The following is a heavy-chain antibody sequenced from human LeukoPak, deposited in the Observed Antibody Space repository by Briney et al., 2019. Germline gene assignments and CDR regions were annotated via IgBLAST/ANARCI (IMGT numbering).Heavy chain of an antibody. D-gene: IGHD6-13*01. CDR1: GGSISSYY. CDR2: IYYSGST. Sequence: KTSETLSLTCTVSGGSISSYYWSWIRQPPGKGLEWIGYIYYSGSTNYNPSLKSRVTISVDTSKNQFSLKLSSVTAADTAVYYCARYSSSPYYFDYWGQGTLVTVSS. J-gene: IGHJ4*02. CDR3: ARYSSSPYYFDY. V-gene: IGHV4-59*08.